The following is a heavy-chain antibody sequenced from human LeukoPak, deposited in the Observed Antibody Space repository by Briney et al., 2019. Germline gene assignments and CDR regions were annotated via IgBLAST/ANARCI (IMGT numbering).Heavy chain of an antibody. J-gene: IGHJ4*02. Sequence: GGSLRLSCAASGFTFNSYEMHWVRQAPGKGLEWVSYISSSGSTIYYADSVKGRFTISRDNAKNSLYLRMNSLRAEDTAVYYCARGGYYFDYWGQGTLVTVSS. CDR1: GFTFNSYE. CDR3: ARGGYYFDY. CDR2: ISSSGSTI. V-gene: IGHV3-48*03.